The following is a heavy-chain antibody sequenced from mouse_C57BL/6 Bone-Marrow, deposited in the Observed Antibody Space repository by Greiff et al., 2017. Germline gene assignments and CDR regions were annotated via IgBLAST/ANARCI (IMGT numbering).Heavy chain of an antibody. J-gene: IGHJ1*03. D-gene: IGHD1-1*01. V-gene: IGHV14-2*01. Sequence: EVQLQQSGAELVKPGASVKLSCTASGFNIKDYYMHWVKQRTEQGLEWIGRIDPEDGETKYASQFQGKATITAEPSANTAYLQLSILTSEDPAVYYCAGIYYYGSYWYFDVWGTGTTVTVSS. CDR3: AGIYYYGSYWYFDV. CDR2: IDPEDGET. CDR1: GFNIKDYY.